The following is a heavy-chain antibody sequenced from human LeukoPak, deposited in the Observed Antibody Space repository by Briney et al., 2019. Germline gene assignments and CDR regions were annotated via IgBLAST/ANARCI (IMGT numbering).Heavy chain of an antibody. CDR2: INYSGST. J-gene: IGHJ6*03. Sequence: PSETLSLTCTVSGASIRNSYYYWGWICQPPGKGLEWIGSINYSGSTYYNPSLKSRVTISVDTSKNQFSLKLSSVTAADTAVYYCARLGTSGSGFYYYYYYMDVWGKGTTVTISS. CDR1: GASIRNSYYY. V-gene: IGHV4-39*01. D-gene: IGHD3-10*01. CDR3: ARLGTSGSGFYYYYYYMDV.